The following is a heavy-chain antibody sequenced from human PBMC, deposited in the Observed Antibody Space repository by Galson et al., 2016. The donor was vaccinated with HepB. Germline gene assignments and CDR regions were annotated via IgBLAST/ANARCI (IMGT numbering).Heavy chain of an antibody. CDR2: ISYDGSNK. V-gene: IGHV3-30-3*01. J-gene: IGHJ6*02. CDR3: ARERHERGTVTTFNYYGMDV. Sequence: SLRLSCAASGFTFSNYSMHWVRQAPGKGLEWVAVISYDGSNKYYADSVKGRFTISRDNSKNTLYLQMNSLRAEDTAVYYGARERHERGTVTTFNYYGMDVWGQGTTVTVSS. CDR1: GFTFSNYS. D-gene: IGHD4-17*01.